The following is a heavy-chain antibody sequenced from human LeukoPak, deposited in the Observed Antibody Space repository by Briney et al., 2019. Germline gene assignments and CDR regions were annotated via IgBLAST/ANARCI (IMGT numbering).Heavy chain of an antibody. V-gene: IGHV4-59*01. CDR3: AKFGGSFAFLDF. Sequence: SETLSLTCTVSGGSITIANWSCIRQPPGKGLEWIAYIHYSGSTNYNPSLKSRVTISVDTSKKHLSLKLSSVTAADTAVYCCAKFGGSFAFLDFWGPGALVTVSS. CDR1: GGSITIAN. D-gene: IGHD1-26*01. J-gene: IGHJ4*02. CDR2: IHYSGST.